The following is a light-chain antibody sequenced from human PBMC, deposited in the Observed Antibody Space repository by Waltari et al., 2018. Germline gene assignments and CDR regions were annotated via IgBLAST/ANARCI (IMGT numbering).Light chain of an antibody. CDR3: HQYNYWPPAYT. CDR1: RNVGSS. Sequence: EVVLTQSPGALSVSPGESATLSCRASRNVGSSLAWYQQTPGQAPRLLVYAAKNRASDVPARFSGSGYGTQFTLTISSLQSEDFGVYYCHQYNYWPPAYTFGQGTKLEIK. V-gene: IGKV3-15*01. CDR2: AAK. J-gene: IGKJ2*01.